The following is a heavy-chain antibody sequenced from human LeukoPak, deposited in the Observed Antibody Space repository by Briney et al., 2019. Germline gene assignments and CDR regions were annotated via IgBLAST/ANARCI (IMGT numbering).Heavy chain of an antibody. D-gene: IGHD6-13*01. CDR3: ARGGGYSSSWYYMDV. V-gene: IGHV4-59*11. CDR1: GGPISSHY. Sequence: SETLSLTCTVSGGPISSHYWSWIRQPPGKGLEWVGYIYYSGSPNYNPSLKSRVTISVDTSKNQFSLKLSSVTAAGTAVYYCARGGGYSSSWYYMDVWGKGTTVIVSS. CDR2: IYYSGSP. J-gene: IGHJ6*03.